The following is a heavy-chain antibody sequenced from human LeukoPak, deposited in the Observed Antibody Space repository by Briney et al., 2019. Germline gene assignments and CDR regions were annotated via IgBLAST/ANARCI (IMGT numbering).Heavy chain of an antibody. D-gene: IGHD5-24*01. V-gene: IGHV1-2*02. CDR1: GYTFTVYY. Sequence: ASVTVSCTSSGYTFTVYYMHWVRQAPGQGLEWMGWINPNSGGTNYAQKFQGRVTMTRDTSISAVYMELSRLRSDDTAVYYCARDGTGVYNLVQYWGQGTLVTVSS. CDR3: ARDGTGVYNLVQY. CDR2: INPNSGGT. J-gene: IGHJ4*02.